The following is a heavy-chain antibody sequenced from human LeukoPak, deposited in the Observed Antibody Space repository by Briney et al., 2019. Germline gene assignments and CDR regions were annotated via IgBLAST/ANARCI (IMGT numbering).Heavy chain of an antibody. Sequence: ASVKVSCKASGYTFTGYYMHWVRQAPGQGLEWMGWINPNSGGTNYAQKFQGRVTMTRDTSISTAYMELSRLRSDDTAVYYCATVDRSSGWYSGPWGQGTLVTVSS. J-gene: IGHJ5*02. CDR2: INPNSGGT. V-gene: IGHV1-2*02. CDR1: GYTFTGYY. CDR3: ATVDRSSGWYSGP. D-gene: IGHD6-19*01.